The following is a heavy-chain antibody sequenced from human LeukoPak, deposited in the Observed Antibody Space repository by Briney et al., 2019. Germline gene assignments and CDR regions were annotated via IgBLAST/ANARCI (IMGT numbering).Heavy chain of an antibody. CDR2: INPYNGNT. J-gene: IGHJ4*02. CDR3: ARDEGQWLPFDY. V-gene: IGHV1-18*01. CDR1: GYTFTSYG. D-gene: IGHD6-19*01. Sequence: ASVKVSCKASGYTFTSYGINWVRQAPGQGLEWMGWINPYNGNTNYAQKLQGRVTMTTDTSTSTAYMELRTLRSDDTAMLYCARDEGQWLPFDYWGQGTLVTVSS.